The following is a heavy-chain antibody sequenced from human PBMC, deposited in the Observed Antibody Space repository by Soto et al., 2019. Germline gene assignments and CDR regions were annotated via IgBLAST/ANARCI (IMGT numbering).Heavy chain of an antibody. J-gene: IGHJ6*02. V-gene: IGHV1-46*01. Sequence: WASVKVSCKASGYTFTSYYMHWVRQAPGQGLEWMGIINPSGGSTSYAQKFQGRVTMTRDTSTSTVYMELSSLRSEDTAVYYCARDPLVLRYFDWLPTLNYYYGMDVWGQGTTVTVSS. CDR2: INPSGGST. CDR3: ARDPLVLRYFDWLPTLNYYYGMDV. D-gene: IGHD3-9*01. CDR1: GYTFTSYY.